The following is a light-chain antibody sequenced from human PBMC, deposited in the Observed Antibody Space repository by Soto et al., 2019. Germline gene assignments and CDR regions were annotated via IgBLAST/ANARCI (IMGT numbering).Light chain of an antibody. V-gene: IGLV2-18*02. CDR3: SSYTSSSTYV. Sequence: QSALTQPPSVSGSPGQSVAISCTGTSSDVGGSSGVSWYQQPPGTAPKLIIYDVSNRPSGVPDRFSGSKSGNTASLIISGLQAEDEGDYYCSSYTSSSTYVFGPGTKVTVL. CDR2: DVS. CDR1: SSDVGGSSG. J-gene: IGLJ1*01.